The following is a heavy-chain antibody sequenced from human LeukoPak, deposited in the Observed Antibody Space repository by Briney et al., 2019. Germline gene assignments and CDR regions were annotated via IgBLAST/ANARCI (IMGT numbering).Heavy chain of an antibody. J-gene: IGHJ6*03. CDR3: ARAVVPGAITHYMDV. V-gene: IGHV1-69*13. Sequence: GASVKVSCKASSYTFTSYGISWVRQAPGQGLEWMGGIIPIFGTANYAQKFQGRVTITADESTSTAYMELSSLRSEDTAVYYCARAVVPGAITHYMDVWGKGTTVTVSS. D-gene: IGHD2-2*01. CDR1: SYTFTSYG. CDR2: IIPIFGTA.